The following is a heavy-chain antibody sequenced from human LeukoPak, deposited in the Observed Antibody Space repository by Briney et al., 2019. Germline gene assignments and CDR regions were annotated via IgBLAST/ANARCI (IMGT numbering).Heavy chain of an antibody. Sequence: ASVKVSCKASGYTFTGYYMHWVRQAPGQGLEWMGWINPNSGGTNYAQKFQGRVTMTRDTSISTAYMELSRLRSDDTAVYYCARDGAPLESKRDYYDFWSGSYYYYYYMDVWGKGTTVTVSS. V-gene: IGHV1-2*02. CDR2: INPNSGGT. D-gene: IGHD3-3*01. CDR3: ARDGAPLESKRDYYDFWSGSYYYYYYMDV. CDR1: GYTFTGYY. J-gene: IGHJ6*03.